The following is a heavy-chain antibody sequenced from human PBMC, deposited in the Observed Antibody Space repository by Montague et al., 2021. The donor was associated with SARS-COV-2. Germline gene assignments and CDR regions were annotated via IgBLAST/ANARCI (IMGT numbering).Heavy chain of an antibody. J-gene: IGHJ3*02. CDR1: GGSISSSSYY. CDR3: ARFPTSYYLDRKAAPATHDAFDI. CDR2: IYYSGST. Sequence: SETLSLTCTVSGGSISSSSYYWGWIRQPPGKGLEWIGSIYYSGSTYCNPSLKSRVTISVDTSKNQFSLNLSSVTAADTAVYYCARFPTSYYLDRKAAPATHDAFDIWGQGTMVTVSS. D-gene: IGHD2/OR15-2a*01. V-gene: IGHV4-39*01.